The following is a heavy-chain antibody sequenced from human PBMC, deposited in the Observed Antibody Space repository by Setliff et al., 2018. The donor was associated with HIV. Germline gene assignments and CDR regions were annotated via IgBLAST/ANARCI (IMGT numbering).Heavy chain of an antibody. CDR2: IDTTGSYI. J-gene: IGHJ4*02. CDR3: ARYSGSYFDY. D-gene: IGHD1-26*01. V-gene: IGHV3-21*04. CDR1: GFTFSTYS. Sequence: GGSLRLSCAASGFTFSTYSMNWGRQAPGKGLEWVASIDTTGSYIYYIDSVKGRFTISRDNAKNSLYMQMNSLRAEDTAVYYCARYSGSYFDYWGQGSLVTVSS.